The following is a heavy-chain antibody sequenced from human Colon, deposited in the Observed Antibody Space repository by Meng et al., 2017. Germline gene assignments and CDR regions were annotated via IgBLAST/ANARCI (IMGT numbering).Heavy chain of an antibody. CDR1: EFDFDIYW. D-gene: IGHD4-17*01. CDR3: ARGVYGDKFFDY. Sequence: GESLKISCAASEFDFDIYWMSWVRQAPGKWLEWVATANQDASDQYYVDSVKGRFTISRDNAKKSLYLQMNRLRVEDTAVYYCARGVYGDKFFDYWGQGTLVTVSS. V-gene: IGHV3-7*04. J-gene: IGHJ4*02. CDR2: ANQDASDQ.